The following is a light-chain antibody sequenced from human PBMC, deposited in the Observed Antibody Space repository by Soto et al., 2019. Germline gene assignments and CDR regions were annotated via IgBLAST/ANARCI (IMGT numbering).Light chain of an antibody. CDR3: QQYGSSPRVS. V-gene: IGKV3-20*01. Sequence: EIVLTQSPGTLSLSPGESATLSCRASQSVSNNYLAWYQQKPGQAPRLLIYGASNRATGIPDRFSSSGSGTDFTLTISRLEPEDFAVYYCQQYGSSPRVSFGQGTRLEIK. CDR1: QSVSNNY. J-gene: IGKJ5*01. CDR2: GAS.